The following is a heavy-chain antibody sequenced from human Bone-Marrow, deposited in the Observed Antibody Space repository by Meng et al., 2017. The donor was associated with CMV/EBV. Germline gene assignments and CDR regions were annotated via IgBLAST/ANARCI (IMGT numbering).Heavy chain of an antibody. CDR1: GFIFNTYG. V-gene: IGHV3-30*02. Sequence: GESLKISCAASGFIFNTYGIHWVRQAPGKGLEWVAFIRYDGAAKYYPDSVKGRFTVSRDNSKNTLYLQMNSLRAEDTAVYYCARGEPGYGMDVWGQGTTVTVSS. D-gene: IGHD1-14*01. CDR2: IRYDGAAK. CDR3: ARGEPGYGMDV. J-gene: IGHJ6*02.